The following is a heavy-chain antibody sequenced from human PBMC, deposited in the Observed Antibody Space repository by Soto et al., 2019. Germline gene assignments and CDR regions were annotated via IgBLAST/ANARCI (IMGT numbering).Heavy chain of an antibody. CDR2: ISGSGGST. D-gene: IGHD6-19*01. J-gene: IGHJ4*02. V-gene: IGHV3-23*01. Sequence: EVQLLESGGGLVQPGGSLRLSCAASGFTFSSYAMRWVRQASVKGLEWVSAISGSGGSTDYADSVKGRFTISRDNSKNTLYLQINSVRADDTPVYYCARRGSGRYFDYRGQVNLVTVSS. CDR1: GFTFSSYA. CDR3: ARRGSGRYFDY.